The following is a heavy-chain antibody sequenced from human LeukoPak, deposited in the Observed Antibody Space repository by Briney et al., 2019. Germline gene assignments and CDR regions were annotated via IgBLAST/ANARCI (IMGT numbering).Heavy chain of an antibody. CDR3: ARGIFRDGIGV. D-gene: IGHD3-3*01. CDR2: TYYRSRWYN. CDR1: GDSVSSNSVA. V-gene: IGHV6-1*01. Sequence: SQTLSLTCAISGDSVSSNSVAWNWVRQSPSRGLEWLGRTYYRSRWYNDYAVSVKSRITINPDTSKNQFSLQLNSVTPEDTAVYYCARGIFRDGIGVWGQGTTVTVSS. J-gene: IGHJ6*02.